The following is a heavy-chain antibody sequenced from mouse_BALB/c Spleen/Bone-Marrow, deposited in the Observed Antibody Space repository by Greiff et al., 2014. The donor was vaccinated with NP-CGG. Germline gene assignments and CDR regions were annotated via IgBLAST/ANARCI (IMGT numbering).Heavy chain of an antibody. D-gene: IGHD2-3*01. CDR2: IDPSDSYT. CDR3: SREDGNHYFDY. CDR1: GYTFTSYW. V-gene: IGHV1S127*01. J-gene: IGHJ2*01. Sequence: QVQLQQSGAELVKPGASVKMSCKASGYTFTSYWMHWVKQRPGHGLEWIGLIDPSDSYTSYNQNFKGKATLTVDTSSNTAYMQLSSLTSEDSAVYYCSREDGNHYFDYWGQGTTLPVSS.